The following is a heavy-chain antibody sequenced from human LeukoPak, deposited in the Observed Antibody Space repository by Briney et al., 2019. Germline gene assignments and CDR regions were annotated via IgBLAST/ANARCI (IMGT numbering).Heavy chain of an antibody. CDR1: GGSISSYY. CDR3: ARASTLDQYYYDSSGYYPPGYYFDY. V-gene: IGHV4-59*01. CDR2: IYYSGST. Sequence: SETLSLTCTVSGGSISSYYWSWIRQPPGKGLEWIGYIYYSGSTNYNPSLKSRVTISVDTSKNQFSLKLSSVPAADPAVYYCARASTLDQYYYDSSGYYPPGYYFDYWGQGTLVTVSS. J-gene: IGHJ4*02. D-gene: IGHD3-22*01.